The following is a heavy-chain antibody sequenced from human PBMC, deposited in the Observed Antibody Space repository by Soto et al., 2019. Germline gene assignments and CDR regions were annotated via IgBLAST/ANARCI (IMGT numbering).Heavy chain of an antibody. D-gene: IGHD3-3*01. J-gene: IGHJ6*02. Sequence: SVKVSCKASGGTFSSYAISWVRQAPGQGLEWMGGIIPIFGTANYAQKFQGRVTITADESTSTAYMELSSLRSEDTAVYYCARLGMYYDFWSGPSYYYYGMDVWGQGTTVTVAS. CDR1: GGTFSSYA. CDR3: ARLGMYYDFWSGPSYYYYGMDV. CDR2: IIPIFGTA. V-gene: IGHV1-69*13.